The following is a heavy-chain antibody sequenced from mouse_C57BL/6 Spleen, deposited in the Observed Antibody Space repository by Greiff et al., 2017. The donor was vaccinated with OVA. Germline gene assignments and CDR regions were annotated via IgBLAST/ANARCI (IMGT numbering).Heavy chain of an antibody. Sequence: EVQRVESGGGLVQPGGSMKLSCAASGFTFSDAWMDWVRQSPEKGLEWVAEIRNKANNHATYCAESVKGRLTISRDDSKSSVYLQMNSLRAEDTGIYYCTRDYGSSYWYFDVWGTGTTVTVSS. CDR2: IRNKANNHAT. V-gene: IGHV6-6*01. D-gene: IGHD1-1*01. J-gene: IGHJ1*03. CDR1: GFTFSDAW. CDR3: TRDYGSSYWYFDV.